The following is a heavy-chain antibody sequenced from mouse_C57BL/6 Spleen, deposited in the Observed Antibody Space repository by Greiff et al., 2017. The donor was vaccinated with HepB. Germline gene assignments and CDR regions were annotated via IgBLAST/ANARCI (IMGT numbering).Heavy chain of an antibody. D-gene: IGHD3-3*01. Sequence: QVQLQQSGPGLVQPSQSLSITCTVSGFSLTSYGVHWVRQSPGKGLEWLGVIWSGGSTDYNAAFISRLSISKDNSKSQVFFKMNSLQADDTAIYYCARNRAMPLEYFDVWGTGTTVTVSS. V-gene: IGHV2-2*01. J-gene: IGHJ1*03. CDR2: IWSGGST. CDR1: GFSLTSYG. CDR3: ARNRAMPLEYFDV.